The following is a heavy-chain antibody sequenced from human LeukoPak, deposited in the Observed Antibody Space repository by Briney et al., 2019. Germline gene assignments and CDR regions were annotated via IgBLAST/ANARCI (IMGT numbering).Heavy chain of an antibody. CDR1: GGSISSYY. D-gene: IGHD3-10*01. Sequence: SETRSLTCTVSGGSISSYYCSWIRQPPGKGLEWIGSIYYSGSTYYNPSLKSRVTISVDTSKNQFSLKLSSVTAADMAVYYCATLWFGELQIDPWGQGTLVTVSS. V-gene: IGHV4-39*07. CDR2: IYYSGST. CDR3: ATLWFGELQIDP. J-gene: IGHJ5*02.